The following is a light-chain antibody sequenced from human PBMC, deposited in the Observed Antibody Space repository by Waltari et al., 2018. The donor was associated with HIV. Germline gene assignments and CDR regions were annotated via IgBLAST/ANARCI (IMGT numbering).Light chain of an antibody. CDR3: ASYTARSIPWV. V-gene: IGLV2-14*03. CDR1: SSDIGGYNY. Sequence: QSALTQPASVSGSPGQSITISCTGTSSDIGGYNYVSWYQQHPGKPPKVLIYDVINRPSGISDRFSSSKSGSTASLTISGLQAEDEADYYCASYTARSIPWVFGGGTKLTVV. J-gene: IGLJ3*02. CDR2: DVI.